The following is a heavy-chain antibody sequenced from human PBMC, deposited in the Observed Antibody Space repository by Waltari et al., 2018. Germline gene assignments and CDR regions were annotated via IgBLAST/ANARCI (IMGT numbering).Heavy chain of an antibody. CDR3: ARDRGYCGGDCYKNLDS. Sequence: EVQLVESGGGLVQPGGCLRLSCAAFGFTFSDYWMTWVRQAPGKGLEWVANIKKDGGEKYYVDSVKGRFTVSRDNAKNSLYLQMSSLRAEDTAVYYCARDRGYCGGDCYKNLDSWGQGTLVAVSS. CDR1: GFTFSDYW. V-gene: IGHV3-7*01. CDR2: IKKDGGEK. J-gene: IGHJ4*02. D-gene: IGHD2-21*01.